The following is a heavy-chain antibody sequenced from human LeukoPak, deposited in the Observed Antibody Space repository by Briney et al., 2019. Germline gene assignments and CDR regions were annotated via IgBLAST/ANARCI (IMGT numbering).Heavy chain of an antibody. CDR1: GYTFTSYD. CDR2: MNPNSGNT. D-gene: IGHD6-19*01. Sequence: GASVEVSCKASGYTFTSYDINWVRQATGQGLEWMGWMNPNSGNTGYAQKFQGRVTITRNTSISTAYMELSSLRSEDTAVYYCARSSSGWASNDYWGQGTLVTVSS. CDR3: ARSSSGWASNDY. V-gene: IGHV1-8*03. J-gene: IGHJ4*02.